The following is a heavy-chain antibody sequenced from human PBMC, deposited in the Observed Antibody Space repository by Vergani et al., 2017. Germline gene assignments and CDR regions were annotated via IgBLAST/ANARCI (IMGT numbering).Heavy chain of an antibody. Sequence: VQLVESGGGVVQPGRSLRLSCAASGFIFSDHYMDWVRQAPGKGLEWVSSISGNNDDVYYADSVKGRFTISRDNAKNSLYLDMSSLRAEDTAVYYCVRDVRVSRTWGQGTLVAVSS. J-gene: IGHJ3*01. CDR3: VRDVRVSRT. CDR2: ISGNNDDV. CDR1: GFIFSDHY. V-gene: IGHV3-21*01.